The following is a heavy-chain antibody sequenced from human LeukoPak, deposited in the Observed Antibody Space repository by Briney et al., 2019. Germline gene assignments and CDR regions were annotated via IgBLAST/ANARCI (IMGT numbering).Heavy chain of an antibody. CDR3: AREREDCSSTSCYTGYYYYYMDV. D-gene: IGHD2-2*02. J-gene: IGHJ6*03. CDR1: GYTFTGYY. CDR2: INPNSGGT. V-gene: IGHV1-2*02. Sequence: APVKVSCKASGYTFTGYYMHWVRQAPGQGLEWMGWINPNSGGTNYAQKFQGRVTMTRDTSISTAYMELSRLRSDDTAVYYCAREREDCSSTSCYTGYYYYYMDVWGKGTTVTVSS.